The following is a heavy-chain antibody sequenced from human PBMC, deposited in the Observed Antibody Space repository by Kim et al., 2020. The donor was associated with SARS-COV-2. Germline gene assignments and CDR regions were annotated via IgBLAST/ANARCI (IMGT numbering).Heavy chain of an antibody. CDR1: GGSISSSSYY. D-gene: IGHD3-22*01. V-gene: IGHV4-39*01. Sequence: SETLSLTCTVSGGSISSSSYYWGWIRQPPGKGLEWIGSIYYSGSTYYNPSLKRRVTISVDTSKNQFSLKLSSVTAADTAVNYCARQIGITMIVVVISTYFDYWGQRTLVTVSS. CDR3: ARQIGITMIVVVISTYFDY. CDR2: IYYSGST. J-gene: IGHJ4*02.